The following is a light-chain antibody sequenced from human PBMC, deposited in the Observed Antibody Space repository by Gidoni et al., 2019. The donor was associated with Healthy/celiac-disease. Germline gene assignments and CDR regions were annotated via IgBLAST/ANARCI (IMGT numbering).Light chain of an antibody. CDR2: DNN. Sequence: QSVLTQPPSVSAAPGQKVTISCSGSSSNIGNNYVSWYQQLPGTAPKLLIYDNNKQPSGIPARFSGSKSGTSATLGITGLQTGDEADYYCGTWDSSLSVVFGGGTKLTVL. CDR3: GTWDSSLSVV. J-gene: IGLJ2*01. CDR1: SSNIGNNY. V-gene: IGLV1-51*01.